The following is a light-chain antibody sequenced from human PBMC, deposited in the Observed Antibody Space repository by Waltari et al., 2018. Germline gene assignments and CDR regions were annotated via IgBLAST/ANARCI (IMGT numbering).Light chain of an antibody. J-gene: IGLJ2*01. V-gene: IGLV2-11*01. CDR3: QVWDPSTDHVL. CDR2: DVN. Sequence: QSALTQPRSVSGSPGQSVTISCTGTRSDVGGYKYVSWYQQYPGKAPKVMLYDVNKRPSGVPDRFSGSKSGNTASLTISGIEAGDEAAYYCQVWDPSTDHVLFGGGTKLTVL. CDR1: RSDVGGYKY.